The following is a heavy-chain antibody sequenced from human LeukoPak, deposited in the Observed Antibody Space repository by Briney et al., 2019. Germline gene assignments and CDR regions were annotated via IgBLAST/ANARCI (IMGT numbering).Heavy chain of an antibody. Sequence: GGSLRLSCVVSGFTFSSCWMSWVRQAPGKGLEWMANIKQDGSEKYYVDSVKGRFTISRDNAKNSLYLQMNSLRAEDTAVYYCAKYYYDTSGYPDYWGQGTLVTVSS. CDR3: AKYYYDTSGYPDY. CDR1: GFTFSSCW. J-gene: IGHJ4*02. V-gene: IGHV3-7*01. CDR2: IKQDGSEK. D-gene: IGHD3-22*01.